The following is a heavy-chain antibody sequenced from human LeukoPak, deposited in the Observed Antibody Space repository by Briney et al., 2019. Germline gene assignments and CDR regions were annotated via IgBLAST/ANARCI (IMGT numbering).Heavy chain of an antibody. CDR1: GYTFTSYD. D-gene: IGHD6-19*01. J-gene: IGHJ4*02. V-gene: IGHV1-8*01. Sequence: ASVKVSCKASGYTFTSYDINWVRQATGQGLEWMGWVNPNSGNTGYAQKFQGRVTMTRNTSISTAYMELSSLRSEDTAVYYCARGRAYSSGWYGVYWGQGTLVTVSS. CDR3: ARGRAYSSGWYGVY. CDR2: VNPNSGNT.